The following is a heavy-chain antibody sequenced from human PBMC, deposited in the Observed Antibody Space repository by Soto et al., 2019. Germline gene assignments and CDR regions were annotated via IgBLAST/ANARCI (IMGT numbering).Heavy chain of an antibody. CDR2: IYPGDSDT. CDR3: ARDPMVRGVMDAFAI. J-gene: IGHJ3*02. D-gene: IGHD3-10*01. CDR1: GYSFTSYW. V-gene: IGHV5-51*01. Sequence: PGESLKISCKGSGYSFTSYWIGWVRQMPGKGLEWMGIIYPGDSDTRYSPSFQGQVTISADKSISTAYLQWSSLKASDTAMYYCARDPMVRGVMDAFAIWGQGTMVTVSS.